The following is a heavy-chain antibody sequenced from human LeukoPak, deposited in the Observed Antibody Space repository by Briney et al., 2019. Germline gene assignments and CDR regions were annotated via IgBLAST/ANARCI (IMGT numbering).Heavy chain of an antibody. Sequence: SETLSLTCTVSGGSISSYYWSWIRQPPGKGLEWIGYIYYSGSTNYNPSLKSRVTISVDTSKNQFSLKLSSVTAADTAVYYCATLDGSSGWFTFDYWGQGTLVTVSS. CDR3: ATLDGSSGWFTFDY. CDR1: GGSISSYY. V-gene: IGHV4-59*08. D-gene: IGHD6-19*01. J-gene: IGHJ4*02. CDR2: IYYSGST.